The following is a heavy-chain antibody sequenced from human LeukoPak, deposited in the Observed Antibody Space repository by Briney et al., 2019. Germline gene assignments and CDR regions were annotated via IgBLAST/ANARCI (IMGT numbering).Heavy chain of an antibody. J-gene: IGHJ6*02. CDR1: GFTFSSYW. V-gene: IGHV3-7*01. CDR2: IKQDGSEK. D-gene: IGHD5-18*01. Sequence: GGSLRLSCAASGFTFSSYWMSWVRQAPGKGLEWVANIKQDGSEKYYVDSVKGRFTISRDNAKNSLYLQMNSLRAEDTAVYYCARVGYTAMVYYGMDVWGQGTTVTVSS. CDR3: ARVGYTAMVYYGMDV.